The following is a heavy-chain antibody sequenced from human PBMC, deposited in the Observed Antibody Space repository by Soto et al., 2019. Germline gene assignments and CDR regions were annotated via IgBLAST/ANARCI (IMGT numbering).Heavy chain of an antibody. V-gene: IGHV3-30-3*01. D-gene: IGHD2-15*01. CDR3: ARERGFHYYGMDV. Sequence: QVQLVESGGGVVQPGRSLRLSCAASGFTFSSYAMHWVRQAPGKGLEWVAVISYDGSNKYYADSVKGRFTISRDNSKNTLYLQMNSLRAEDTAVYYCARERGFHYYGMDVWGQGTTVTVSS. J-gene: IGHJ6*02. CDR2: ISYDGSNK. CDR1: GFTFSSYA.